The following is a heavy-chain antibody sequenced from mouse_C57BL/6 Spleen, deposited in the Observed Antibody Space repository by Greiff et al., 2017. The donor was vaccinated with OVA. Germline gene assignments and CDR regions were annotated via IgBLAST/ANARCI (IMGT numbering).Heavy chain of an antibody. CDR3: ARGDNPAWFAY. V-gene: IGHV1-69*01. J-gene: IGHJ3*01. CDR1: GYTFTSYW. CDR2: IDPSDSYT. Sequence: VQLQQPGAELVMPGASVKLSCKASGYTFTSYWMHWVKQRPGQGLEWIGEIDPSDSYTNYNQKFKGKSTLTVDKSSSSAYMKRSRLTAEDSAVYYCARGDNPAWFAYWGQGTLVTVSA.